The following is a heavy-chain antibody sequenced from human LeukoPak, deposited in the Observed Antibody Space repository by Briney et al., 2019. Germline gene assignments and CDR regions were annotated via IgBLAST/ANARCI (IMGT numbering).Heavy chain of an antibody. CDR2: MNPDTGLT. J-gene: IGHJ5*02. CDR1: GYTFTTSD. CDR3: AREDADCSGTCLHWFGP. D-gene: IGHD2-15*01. V-gene: IGHV1-8*01. Sequence: ASVKVSCKASGYTFTTSDIHWVRQSPGQGLEWMGSMNPDTGLTGYAQKFQDRVTLTRDTTIATAYLELSSLKAEDTAVYFCAREDADCSGTCLHWFGPWGQGTLVTVSS.